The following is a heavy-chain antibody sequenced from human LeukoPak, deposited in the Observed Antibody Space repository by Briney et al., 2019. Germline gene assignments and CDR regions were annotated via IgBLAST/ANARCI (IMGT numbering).Heavy chain of an antibody. CDR1: GFTFSSYS. Sequence: GGSLRLSCAASGFTFSSYSMNWVRQAPGKGLEWVSSISSSSSYIYYADSVKGRFTISRGNAKNSLYLQMNSLRAEDTAVYYCASLLREYCSGGSCLFDYWGQGTLVTVSS. J-gene: IGHJ4*02. D-gene: IGHD2-15*01. V-gene: IGHV3-21*01. CDR3: ASLLREYCSGGSCLFDY. CDR2: ISSSSSYI.